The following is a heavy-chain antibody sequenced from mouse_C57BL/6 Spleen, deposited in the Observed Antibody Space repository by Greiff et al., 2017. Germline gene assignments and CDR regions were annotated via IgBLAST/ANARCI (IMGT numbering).Heavy chain of an antibody. CDR1: GYTFTSYW. J-gene: IGHJ1*03. Sequence: QVQLQQPGAELVMPGASVKLSCKASGYTFTSYWMHWVKQRPGQGLEWIGEIDPSDSYTNYNQKFKGKSTLTVDKSSSTAYMQLSSLTSEDSAVYYCARGRFITTVVAPWYFDVWGTGTTVTVSS. D-gene: IGHD1-1*01. V-gene: IGHV1-69*01. CDR3: ARGRFITTVVAPWYFDV. CDR2: IDPSDSYT.